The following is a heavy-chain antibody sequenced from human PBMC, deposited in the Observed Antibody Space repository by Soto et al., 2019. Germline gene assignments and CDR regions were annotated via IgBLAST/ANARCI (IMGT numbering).Heavy chain of an antibody. CDR2: IYYSGST. Sequence: SETLPLTCTVSGGSISSGGYYWSWIRQHPGKGLEWIGYIYYSGSTYYNPSLKSRVTISVDTSKNQFSLKLSSVTAADTAVYYCARVIRFLEGGFDYWGQGTLVTVSS. CDR3: ARVIRFLEGGFDY. V-gene: IGHV4-31*03. J-gene: IGHJ4*02. CDR1: GGSISSGGYY. D-gene: IGHD3-3*01.